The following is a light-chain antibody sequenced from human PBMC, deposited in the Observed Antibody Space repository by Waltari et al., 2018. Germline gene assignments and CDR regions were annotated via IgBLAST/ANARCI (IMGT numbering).Light chain of an antibody. V-gene: IGLV2-14*01. J-gene: IGLJ3*02. CDR3: CSYTGSSTRV. CDR1: SSDVGRYHS. Sequence: QSALTQPASVSGSPGQSITISCTGTSSDVGRYHSVSWYQQHPGKAPKLVIFDVTKRPSGVSDRFSGSKSGNTAALTISGLQAEDESDYYCCSYTGSSTRVFGGGTKLTVL. CDR2: DVT.